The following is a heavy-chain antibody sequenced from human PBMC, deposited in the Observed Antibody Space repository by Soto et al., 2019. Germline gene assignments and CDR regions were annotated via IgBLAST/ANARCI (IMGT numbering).Heavy chain of an antibody. CDR3: ARVGLTEDRPPEYHYYYGMDV. V-gene: IGHV1-18*01. D-gene: IGHD6-19*01. CDR2: ISAYNGNT. Sequence: QVQLVQSGAEVKKPGASVKVSCKASGYTFTSYGISWVRQAPGQGLEWMGWISAYNGNTNYAQKLQGRVTMTTDTSTSTAYMELRSLRSDDTAVYYCARVGLTEDRPPEYHYYYGMDVWGQGTTVTVSS. J-gene: IGHJ6*02. CDR1: GYTFTSYG.